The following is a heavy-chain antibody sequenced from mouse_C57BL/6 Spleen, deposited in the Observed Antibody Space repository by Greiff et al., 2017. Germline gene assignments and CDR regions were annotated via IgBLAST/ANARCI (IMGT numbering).Heavy chain of an antibody. CDR1: GYKFNDYN. J-gene: IGHJ3*01. CDR2: INPNNGGT. D-gene: IGHD1-1*01. V-gene: IGHV1-18*01. CDR3: ARWDYGSSLPGFAY. Sequence: VQLQQSGPELVKPGASVKIPCKASGYKFNDYNMDWVKQSHGKSLEWIGDINPNNGGTIYNQKFKGKATLTVDKSSSTAYMALRSLTSEDTAVYDCARWDYGSSLPGFAYWGQGTLVTVSA.